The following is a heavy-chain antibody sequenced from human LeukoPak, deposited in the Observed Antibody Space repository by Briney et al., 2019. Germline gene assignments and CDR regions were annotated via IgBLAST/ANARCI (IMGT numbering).Heavy chain of an antibody. CDR1: GGSFSGYY. J-gene: IGHJ6*04. CDR2: INHSGST. Sequence: SESLSLTCAVYGGSFSGYYWSWIRQPPGKGLEWIGEINHSGSTNYNPSLKSRVTISVDTSKNQFSLKLSSVTAADTAVYYCARAAVAATRHSPGRYYYYAMDVWGKGTTVTVSS. CDR3: ARAAVAATRHSPGRYYYYAMDV. V-gene: IGHV4-34*01. D-gene: IGHD2-15*01.